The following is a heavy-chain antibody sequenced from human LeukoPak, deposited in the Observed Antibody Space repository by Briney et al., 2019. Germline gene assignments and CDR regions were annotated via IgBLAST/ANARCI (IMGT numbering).Heavy chain of an antibody. D-gene: IGHD2-21*02. V-gene: IGHV4-4*07. J-gene: IGHJ4*02. CDR3: AREAYCGGDCYSILFDY. CDR1: GGSISSYY. Sequence: PSETLSLTCAVYGGSISSYYWSWIRQPAGKGLEWIGRIYTSGSTNYNPSLKSRATMSVDTSKNQFSLKLSSVTAADTAVYYCAREAYCGGDCYSILFDYWGQGTLVTVSS. CDR2: IYTSGST.